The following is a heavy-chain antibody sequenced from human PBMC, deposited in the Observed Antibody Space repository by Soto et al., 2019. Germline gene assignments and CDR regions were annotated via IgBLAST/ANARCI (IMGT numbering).Heavy chain of an antibody. V-gene: IGHV4-59*01. CDR2: IYNSGSS. CDR3: ARTAGRYSSGYYFFVMDV. D-gene: IGHD5-18*01. J-gene: IGHJ6*02. CDR1: GGSISSYY. Sequence: PSETLSLTCTVSGGSISSYYWSWIRQAPGEGLEWIGYIYNSGSSNYNTSLKSRVNITLDTPKNQFSLKLSSVTAADTAAYYCARTAGRYSSGYYFFVMDVWGPGATVTVSS.